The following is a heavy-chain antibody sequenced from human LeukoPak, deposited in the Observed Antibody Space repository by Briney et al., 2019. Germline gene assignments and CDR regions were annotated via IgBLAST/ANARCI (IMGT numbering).Heavy chain of an antibody. D-gene: IGHD1-1*01. CDR2: LHYSGDT. J-gene: IGHJ4*02. CDR1: GGSISSFF. Sequence: SETLSLTCTVSGGSISSFFWSWIRQPPGKGLEWLGSLHYSGDTKYNPSLKTRVSLSLDTSKQQFSLRLSSVTAADTAVYYCARDLELERNRWNYFESWGQGTLVTVSS. V-gene: IGHV4-59*01. CDR3: ARDLELERNRWNYFES.